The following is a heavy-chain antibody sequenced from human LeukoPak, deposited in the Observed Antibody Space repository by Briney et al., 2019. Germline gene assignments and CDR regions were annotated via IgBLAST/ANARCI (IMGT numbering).Heavy chain of an antibody. CDR1: GYTFTGYY. CDR3: ARFRPYSSDAFDI. D-gene: IGHD1-26*01. V-gene: IGHV1-2*02. CDR2: INPNSGGT. Sequence: ASGKVSCKASGYTFTGYYMHWVRQAPGQGLEWMGWINPNSGGTNYAQKFQGRVTMTRDTSISTAYMELSRLRSDDTAVYYCARFRPYSSDAFDIWGQGTMVTVSS. J-gene: IGHJ3*02.